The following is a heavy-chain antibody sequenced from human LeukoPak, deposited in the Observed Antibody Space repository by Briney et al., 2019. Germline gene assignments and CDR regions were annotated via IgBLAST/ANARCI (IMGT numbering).Heavy chain of an antibody. V-gene: IGHV3-30*18. CDR1: GFSFSRYR. CDR3: AKGTQSRGDAFDI. D-gene: IGHD3/OR15-3a*01. Sequence: GSLRLSCAASGFSFSRYRMNWVRQAPGKGLEWVAVISYDGSNKYYADSVKGRFTISRDNSKNTLYLQMNSMRAEDTAVYYCAKGTQSRGDAFDIWGQGTMVTVSS. J-gene: IGHJ3*02. CDR2: ISYDGSNK.